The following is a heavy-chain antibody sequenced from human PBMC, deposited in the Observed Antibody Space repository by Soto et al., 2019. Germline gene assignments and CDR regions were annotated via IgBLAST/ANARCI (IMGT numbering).Heavy chain of an antibody. D-gene: IGHD6-19*01. CDR2: FDPEDGET. CDR3: ATMGEAVAGQFDY. V-gene: IGHV1-24*01. CDR1: GYTLTELS. Sequence: ASVKVSCKVSGYTLTELSMHWVRQAPGKGLEWMGGFDPEDGETIYAQKFQGRVTMTEDTSTDSAYMELSSLRSEDTAVYYCATMGEAVAGQFDYWGQGTLVTVSS. J-gene: IGHJ4*02.